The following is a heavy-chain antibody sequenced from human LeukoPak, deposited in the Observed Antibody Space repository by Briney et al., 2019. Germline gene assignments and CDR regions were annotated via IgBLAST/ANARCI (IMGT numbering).Heavy chain of an antibody. J-gene: IGHJ4*02. CDR2: INRGGTFI. Sequence: GGSLRLSCAASGFTFRDYTMNWVRQSPGKGLEWVSAINRGGTFIKYADSVKGRFVVSRDNAKNLLFLQMNSLRVKDTALYFCARELLDVVEPATNTVDYWGQGTRVTVSS. D-gene: IGHD2-2*01. V-gene: IGHV3-21*01. CDR1: GFTFRDYT. CDR3: ARELLDVVEPATNTVDY.